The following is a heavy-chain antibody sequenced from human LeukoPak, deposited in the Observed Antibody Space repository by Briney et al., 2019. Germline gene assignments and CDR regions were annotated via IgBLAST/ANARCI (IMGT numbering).Heavy chain of an antibody. CDR1: GGSISSYY. V-gene: IGHV4-59*01. Sequence: SETLSLTCTVSGGSISSYYWSWIRQPPGKGLEWIGYIYYSGSTNYNPSLKSRVTISVDTSKNQFSLKLSSVTAADTAVYYCARIVGIAVAGPTGRYMDVWGKGTTVTVSS. CDR3: ARIVGIAVAGPTGRYMDV. J-gene: IGHJ6*03. CDR2: IYYSGST. D-gene: IGHD6-19*01.